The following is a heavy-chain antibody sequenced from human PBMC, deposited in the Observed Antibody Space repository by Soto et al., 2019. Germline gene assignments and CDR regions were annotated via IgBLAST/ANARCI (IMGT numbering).Heavy chain of an antibody. CDR3: ARGRTFTIFGERRPRNRNYYYYMDV. CDR1: GGSFSGYY. D-gene: IGHD3-3*01. V-gene: IGHV4-34*01. CDR2: INHSGTT. J-gene: IGHJ6*03. Sequence: QVQLQQWGAGLLKPSETLSLTCAVYGGSFSGYYWSWIRQPPGKGLEWIGEINHSGTTNYNPSLKSRVNISVDTSKSQFSLKLSSVTAADTAVYYCARGRTFTIFGERRPRNRNYYYYMDVWGKGTTVTVSS.